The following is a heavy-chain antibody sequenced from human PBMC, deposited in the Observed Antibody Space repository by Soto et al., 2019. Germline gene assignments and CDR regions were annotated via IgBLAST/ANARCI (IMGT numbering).Heavy chain of an antibody. V-gene: IGHV3-15*07. J-gene: IGHJ4*02. Sequence: EVQLVESGGGLVKPGESLRLSCAASGFTFSNAWMNWARQAPGKGLEWVGRIKRNTDGGTTDYAAPVKGRFTISRDDSKNTLYLQMSSLKTEDTAMYYCTTGFVEMATRTRGFDYWGQGTLVTVSS. CDR2: IKRNTDGGTT. CDR3: TTGFVEMATRTRGFDY. D-gene: IGHD2-15*01. CDR1: GFTFSNAW.